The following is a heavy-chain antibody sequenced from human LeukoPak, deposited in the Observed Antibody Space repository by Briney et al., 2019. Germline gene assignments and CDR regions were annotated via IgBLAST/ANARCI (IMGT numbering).Heavy chain of an antibody. Sequence: ASVKVSCKASGYTFTGYYMYWVRQAPGQGLEWMGWINPNSGGTNYAQKFQGRVTMTRATSISTAYMELSRLRSDDTAVYYCARDLEYYDILTGYYRYYFDYWGQGTLVTVSS. CDR3: ARDLEYYDILTGYYRYYFDY. CDR1: GYTFTGYY. J-gene: IGHJ4*02. V-gene: IGHV1-2*02. D-gene: IGHD3-9*01. CDR2: INPNSGGT.